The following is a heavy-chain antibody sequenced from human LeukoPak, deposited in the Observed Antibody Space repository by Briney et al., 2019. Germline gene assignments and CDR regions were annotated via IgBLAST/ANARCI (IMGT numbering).Heavy chain of an antibody. D-gene: IGHD3-22*01. CDR3: ARGPARGSSGYYHPFDY. V-gene: IGHV4-38-2*02. CDR1: GDSIRSGYY. CDR2: IYYSGIT. Sequence: SETLSLTCTVSGDSIRSGYYWGWIRPPPGKGLEWIGSIYYSGITKYNTSLKSRVTMSVDTSNNKFSLKLNSMSAADTAVYYCARGPARGSSGYYHPFDYWGQGKLVVVSS. J-gene: IGHJ4*02.